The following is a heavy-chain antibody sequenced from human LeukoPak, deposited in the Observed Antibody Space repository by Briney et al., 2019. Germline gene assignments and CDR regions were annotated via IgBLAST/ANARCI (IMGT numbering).Heavy chain of an antibody. CDR3: ARGYRLTVTYDY. CDR1: GFTFSSYC. V-gene: IGHV3-7*03. D-gene: IGHD4-17*01. CDR2: IKNDGSEK. J-gene: IGHJ4*02. Sequence: GGSLRLSCAASGFTFSSYCMSWVRQAPGKGLGWVANIKNDGSEKYYVDSVKGRFTISRDNGKNSLYVQMNRLRAEGTAVYYWARGYRLTVTYDYGGEGTLVTVSS.